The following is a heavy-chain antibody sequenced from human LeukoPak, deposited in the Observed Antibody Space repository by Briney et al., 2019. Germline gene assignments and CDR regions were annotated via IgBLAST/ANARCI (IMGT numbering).Heavy chain of an antibody. CDR3: ARVRQGSYSYYFDY. CDR1: GYTFTSYG. Sequence: ASVKVSCKASGYTFTSYGISWVRQAPGQGLEWMGWISAYNGNTNYAQKLQGRVTMTTDTSTSTAYMELRSLRSDDTAVYYCARVRQGSYSYYFDYWGQGTLVTVSS. CDR2: ISAYNGNT. V-gene: IGHV1-18*01. D-gene: IGHD1-26*01. J-gene: IGHJ4*02.